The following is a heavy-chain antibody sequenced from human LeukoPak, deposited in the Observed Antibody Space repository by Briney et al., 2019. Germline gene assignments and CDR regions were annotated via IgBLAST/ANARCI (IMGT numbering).Heavy chain of an antibody. CDR3: AKDRDYYLVGFFDY. CDR2: ISGSGVTT. D-gene: IGHD3-10*01. J-gene: IGHJ4*02. Sequence: GGSLRLSCAASGFTFSSYAMSWVRLAPGKGLEWVSAISGSGVTTYYADSVKGRLTISRDNSKNTLYLQMNSLRAEDTALYYCAKDRDYYLVGFFDYWGQGTLVTVSS. V-gene: IGHV3-23*01. CDR1: GFTFSSYA.